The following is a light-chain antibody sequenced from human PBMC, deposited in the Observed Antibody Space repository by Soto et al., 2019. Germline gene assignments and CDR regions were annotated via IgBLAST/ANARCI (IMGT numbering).Light chain of an antibody. CDR3: QPYNTWLWT. V-gene: IGKV3-15*01. J-gene: IGKJ1*01. Sequence: EVVMTQSPATLSVSPGERVTLSCRASQSINAHLAWYQQKPGQAPRLLIHGASTRATGIPARFSGSGFGTEFILTISSLHSEDFAVYYCQPYNTWLWTFGQGTKVEIQ. CDR1: QSINAH. CDR2: GAS.